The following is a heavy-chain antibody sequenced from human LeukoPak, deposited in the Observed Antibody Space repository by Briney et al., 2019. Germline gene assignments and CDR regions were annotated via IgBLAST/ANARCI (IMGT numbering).Heavy chain of an antibody. CDR2: ISSSSSYI. V-gene: IGHV3-21*01. CDR3: ARGAATMVRGVGMDV. D-gene: IGHD3-10*01. J-gene: IGHJ6*02. CDR1: GFTFSSYS. Sequence: PGGSLRLSCAASGFTFSSYSMNWVRQAPGKGLEWVSSISSSSSYIYYADSVKGRFTISRDNAKNSLYLQMNSLRAEDTAVYYCARGAATMVRGVGMDVWGQGTTVTVSS.